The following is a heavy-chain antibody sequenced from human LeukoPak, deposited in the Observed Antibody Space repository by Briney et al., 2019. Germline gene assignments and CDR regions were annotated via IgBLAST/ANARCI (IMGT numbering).Heavy chain of an antibody. V-gene: IGHV3-48*03. CDR3: ARMGVGATPFDY. Sequence: GGSLRLFCAASGFTLSSYEMPWVRQARGRGLEGISYISGSGSATSYADSVKGRFSIARDNAKNSLSLQLNSLRAEDTAIYYCARMGVGATPFDYWGQGTLVSVSS. J-gene: IGHJ4*02. CDR1: GFTLSSYE. CDR2: ISGSGSAT. D-gene: IGHD1-26*01.